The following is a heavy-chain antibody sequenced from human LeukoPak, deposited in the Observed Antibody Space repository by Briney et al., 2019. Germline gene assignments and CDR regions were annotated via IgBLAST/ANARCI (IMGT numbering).Heavy chain of an antibody. CDR1: GGSISSSSYY. CDR3: ARDSYYDIWRAFDI. V-gene: IGHV4-39*07. J-gene: IGHJ3*02. D-gene: IGHD3-22*01. CDR2: IYYSGST. Sequence: PSETLSLTCTVSGGSISSSSYYWGWIRQPPGKGLEWIGSIYYSGSTYYNPSLKSRVTISVDTSKNQFSLKLSSVTAADTAVYYCARDSYYDIWRAFDIWGQGTMVTVSS.